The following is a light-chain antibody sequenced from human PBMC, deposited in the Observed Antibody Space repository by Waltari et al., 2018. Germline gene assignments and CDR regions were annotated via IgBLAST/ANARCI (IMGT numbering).Light chain of an antibody. J-gene: IGLJ1*01. CDR1: RSDVGGYDY. CDR3: SSYTDTSTRYV. V-gene: IGLV2-14*03. CDR2: DVT. Sequence: QSALTQPASVSGSPGQSITISCTGARSDVGGYDYVSWYQQHPGKAPKLMIFDVTKRLSGVSTRFSASKSCNTASLTISGLRAEDEADYYCSSYTDTSTRYVFGTGTKVTVL.